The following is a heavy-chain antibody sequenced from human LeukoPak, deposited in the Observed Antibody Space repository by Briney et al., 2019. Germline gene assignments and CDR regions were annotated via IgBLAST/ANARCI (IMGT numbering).Heavy chain of an antibody. J-gene: IGHJ4*02. Sequence: GGSLRLSCAASGFTFSSYGMHWVRQAPGKGLEWVAFIRYDGSNKYYADSVKGRFTISRDNSKNTLYLQMNSLRAEDTAVYYCAKEEGYCSSTSCDLMGFFDYWGQGTLVTVSS. D-gene: IGHD2-2*01. CDR2: IRYDGSNK. CDR1: GFTFSSYG. V-gene: IGHV3-30*02. CDR3: AKEEGYCSSTSCDLMGFFDY.